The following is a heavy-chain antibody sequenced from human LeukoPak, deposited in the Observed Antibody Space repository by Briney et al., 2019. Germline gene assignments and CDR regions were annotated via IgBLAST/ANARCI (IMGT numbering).Heavy chain of an antibody. J-gene: IGHJ4*02. Sequence: SETLSLTCAVHGGSFSAYYWSWIRQSPEKGLEWIGEINHSGSTNYNPSLKSRVTISVDTSKNQFSLKLSSVTAADTAVYYCASRPYYYGSSGYRGRWGQGTLVTVSS. D-gene: IGHD3-22*01. V-gene: IGHV4-34*01. CDR2: INHSGST. CDR3: ASRPYYYGSSGYRGR. CDR1: GGSFSAYY.